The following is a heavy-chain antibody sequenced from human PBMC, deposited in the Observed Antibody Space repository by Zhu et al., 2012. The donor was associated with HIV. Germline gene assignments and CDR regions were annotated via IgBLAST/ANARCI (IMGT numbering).Heavy chain of an antibody. Sequence: QVQLQQWGAGLLKPSETLSLTCAVYGGFFSGYYWVWIRQTPGKGLEWIGEIHHSGSTNYNPSLKSRVTMSVDTSKNQFSLKLTSVTAADTAVYYCASGLSIAAASRYSYYYMNVWGQGITVTVXS. CDR3: ASGLSIAAASRYSYYYMNV. CDR2: IHHSGST. CDR1: GGFFSGYY. D-gene: IGHD6-13*01. V-gene: IGHV4-34*01. J-gene: IGHJ6*03.